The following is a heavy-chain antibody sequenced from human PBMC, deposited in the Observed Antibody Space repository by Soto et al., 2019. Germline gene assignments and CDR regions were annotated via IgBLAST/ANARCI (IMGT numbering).Heavy chain of an antibody. J-gene: IGHJ4*02. D-gene: IGHD7-27*01. Sequence: GASVKVSCKVSGYTLTELSMHWVRQAPGKGLEWMGGFDPEDGETIYAQKLQGRVTMTEDTSTDTAYMELSSLRSEDTAVYYCATEVPGNWGFDYWGQGTLVTVSS. V-gene: IGHV1-24*01. CDR3: ATEVPGNWGFDY. CDR2: FDPEDGET. CDR1: GYTLTELS.